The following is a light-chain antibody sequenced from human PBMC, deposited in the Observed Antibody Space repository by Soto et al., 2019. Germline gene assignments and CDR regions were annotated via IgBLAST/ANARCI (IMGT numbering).Light chain of an antibody. V-gene: IGKV1-5*01. J-gene: IGKJ1*01. CDR3: QQYNSYSRT. CDR2: EAS. CDR1: QSISGW. Sequence: DLQMTQSPSTTSASVGARCTLTCRASQSISGWLAWYQQKPGTAPKLLIYEASNLESGIPSRFSGSGSGTEFTLTISSLQPDDFATYYCQQYNSYSRTFGQGTKVEIK.